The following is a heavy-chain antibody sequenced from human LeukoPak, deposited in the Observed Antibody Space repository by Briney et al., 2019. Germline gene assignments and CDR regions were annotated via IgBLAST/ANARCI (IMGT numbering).Heavy chain of an antibody. D-gene: IGHD3-9*01. CDR3: ARAKILTGYYPNYYYYYMDV. V-gene: IGHV4-34*01. Sequence: PSETLSLTCAVYGGSFNDYYWTWIRQSPGKGLEWIGEINHSGSTSYNPSLKSRVTISVDASKSQFSLKLNSVTAADKAVYYCARAKILTGYYPNYYYYYMDVWGKGTTVTISS. J-gene: IGHJ6*03. CDR1: GGSFNDYY. CDR2: INHSGST.